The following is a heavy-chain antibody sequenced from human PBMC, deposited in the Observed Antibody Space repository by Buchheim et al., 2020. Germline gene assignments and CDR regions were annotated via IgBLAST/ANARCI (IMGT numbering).Heavy chain of an antibody. Sequence: QVQLQESGAGLVKPSETLSLTCSVSGDSISSYYCAWIRQPPGKGLEYIGFIHHTGSANYNPSLKSRVTMSVDTSKNQFSLTLTSMTAADTAVYYCARDSGTTGIDSWGQGTL. CDR2: IHHTGSA. CDR1: GDSISSYY. J-gene: IGHJ4*02. V-gene: IGHV4-59*01. D-gene: IGHD1-7*01. CDR3: ARDSGTTGIDS.